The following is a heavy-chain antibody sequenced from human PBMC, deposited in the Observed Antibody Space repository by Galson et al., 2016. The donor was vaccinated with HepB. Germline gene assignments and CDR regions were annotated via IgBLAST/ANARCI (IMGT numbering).Heavy chain of an antibody. V-gene: IGHV3-23*01. CDR3: ARAPYSSSSIDL. J-gene: IGHJ5*02. CDR1: GFTFSSYA. Sequence: SLRLSCAASGFTFSSYAMSWVRQAPGKGLEWVSAISGNGGTTYYADSVKGRFTISRDNDKNSLYLQMNSLSAEDTAVYYCARAPYSSSSIDLWGQGTLVTVSS. D-gene: IGHD6-6*01. CDR2: ISGNGGTT.